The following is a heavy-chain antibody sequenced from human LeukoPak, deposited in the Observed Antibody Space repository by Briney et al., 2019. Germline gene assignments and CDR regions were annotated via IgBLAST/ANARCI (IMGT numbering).Heavy chain of an antibody. J-gene: IGHJ4*02. CDR1: GFTVSSNY. CDR3: ARDAYDSSGYYPDY. Sequence: GGSLRLSCAASGFTVSSNYMSWVRQAPGKGLEWVSVIYSGGNTYYADSVKGRFTISRDNSKNTLYLQMNSLRAEDTAVYYCARDAYDSSGYYPDYWGQGTLVTVSS. CDR2: IYSGGNT. V-gene: IGHV3-66*01. D-gene: IGHD3-22*01.